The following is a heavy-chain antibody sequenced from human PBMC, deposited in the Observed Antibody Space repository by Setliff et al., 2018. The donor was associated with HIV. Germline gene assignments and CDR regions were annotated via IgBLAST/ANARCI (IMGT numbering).Heavy chain of an antibody. CDR1: GGTLSNYV. V-gene: IGHV1-69*13. D-gene: IGHD6-13*01. Sequence: GASVKVSCKTSGGTLSNYVITWVRQAPGQGLEWMGMIIPMYNIPAYAQKFQGRVTFTADESTSTAYMELSSLSSEDTAVYCCARDQTGVAAAAFGGGSAWSDEGFDIWGQGTMVTVSS. CDR2: IIPMYNIP. CDR3: ARDQTGVAAAAFGGGSAWSDEGFDI. J-gene: IGHJ3*02.